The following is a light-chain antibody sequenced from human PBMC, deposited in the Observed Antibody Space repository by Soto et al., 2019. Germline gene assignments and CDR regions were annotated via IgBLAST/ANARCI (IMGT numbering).Light chain of an antibody. Sequence: EIVLTQSPDTLSLSPGERATLSCRASQSINSNYLAWYQQKPGQGPRPLIYGASSRATGIPDRFSGSGSGTDCTLTISRLEPEDFAVYYCQPYDSSPRTFGQGTKVEIK. V-gene: IGKV3-20*01. CDR3: QPYDSSPRT. CDR1: QSINSNY. J-gene: IGKJ1*01. CDR2: GAS.